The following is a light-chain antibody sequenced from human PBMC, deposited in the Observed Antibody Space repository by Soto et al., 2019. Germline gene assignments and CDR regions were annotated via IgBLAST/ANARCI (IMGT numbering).Light chain of an antibody. V-gene: IGKV3-15*01. CDR3: QQYNNWPPWT. Sequence: EVVMTQSPATLSVSPGERATLSCRASQSVSSNLAWYQQKPGQAPRRLIYVASTRATGIPARFSGSGSGTEFTLTISSLQSEDFAVYYCQQYNNWPPWTFGQGTKVEIK. J-gene: IGKJ1*01. CDR2: VAS. CDR1: QSVSSN.